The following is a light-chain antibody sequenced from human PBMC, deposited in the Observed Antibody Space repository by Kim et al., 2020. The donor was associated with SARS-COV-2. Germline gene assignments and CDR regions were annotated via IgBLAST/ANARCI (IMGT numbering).Light chain of an antibody. CDR3: ATWDGSLTGWV. J-gene: IGLJ3*02. CDR1: SSTSGRNT. CDR2: SNN. Sequence: EWITISLSGSSSTSGRNTIIGYQQLPGTAPNLLIYSNNKRPSGVPDRFSGSKSGTSASLAISGLQSEDEAEYYCATWDGSLTGWVFGGGTQLTVL. V-gene: IGLV1-44*01.